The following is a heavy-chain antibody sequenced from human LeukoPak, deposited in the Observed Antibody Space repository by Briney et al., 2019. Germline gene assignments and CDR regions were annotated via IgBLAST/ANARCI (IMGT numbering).Heavy chain of an antibody. CDR1: GGSTSSYY. CDR2: IYTSGST. D-gene: IGHD3-9*01. Sequence: SETLSLTCTVSGGSTSSYYWSWIRQPAGKGLEWIGRIYTSGSTNYNPSLKSRVTISVDTSKNQFSLKLSSVTAADTAVYYCARDAPGRYFDWLEAGFDYWGQGTLVTVSS. V-gene: IGHV4-4*07. J-gene: IGHJ4*02. CDR3: ARDAPGRYFDWLEAGFDY.